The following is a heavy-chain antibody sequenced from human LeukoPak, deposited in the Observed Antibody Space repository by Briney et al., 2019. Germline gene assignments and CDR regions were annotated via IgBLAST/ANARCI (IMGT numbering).Heavy chain of an antibody. J-gene: IGHJ4*02. V-gene: IGHV1-2*02. Sequence: ASVKVSCKASGYTFTGYYMHWVRQASGQGLEWMGWINPNSGGTNYAQKFQGRVTMTRDTSISTAYMELSRLRSDDTAVYYCASLVYYDSSGYSDWGQGTLVTVSS. CDR1: GYTFTGYY. D-gene: IGHD3-22*01. CDR3: ASLVYYDSSGYSD. CDR2: INPNSGGT.